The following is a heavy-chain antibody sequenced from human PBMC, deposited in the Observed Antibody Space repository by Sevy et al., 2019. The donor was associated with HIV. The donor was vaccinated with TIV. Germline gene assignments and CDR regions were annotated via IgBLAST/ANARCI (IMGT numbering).Heavy chain of an antibody. D-gene: IGHD3-10*01. CDR1: GGTFSSYA. J-gene: IGHJ6*02. CDR3: AAFEYYYYGMDV. V-gene: IGHV1-69*13. Sequence: ASLKVSCKASGGTFSSYAISWVRQAPGQGLEWMGGIIPIFGTANYAQKFQGRVTITADESTSTAYMELSSLRSEDTAVYYCAAFEYYYYGMDVWGQGTTVTVSS. CDR2: IIPIFGTA.